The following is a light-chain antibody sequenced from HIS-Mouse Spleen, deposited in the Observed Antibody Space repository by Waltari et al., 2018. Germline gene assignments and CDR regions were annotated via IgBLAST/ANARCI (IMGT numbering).Light chain of an antibody. Sequence: EIVLTQSPGTLSLSPGERATLPCRASQSVSSSYLAWYQQKPGQAPRLLIYGASSRATGIPDRFSGSGSGTDFTLTISRLEPEDFAVYYCQQYGGSRTFGQGTKVEIK. CDR3: QQYGGSRT. V-gene: IGKV3-20*01. CDR2: GAS. J-gene: IGKJ1*01. CDR1: QSVSSSY.